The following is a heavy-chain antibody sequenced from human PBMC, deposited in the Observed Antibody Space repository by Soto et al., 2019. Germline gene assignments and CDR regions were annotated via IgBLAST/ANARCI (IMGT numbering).Heavy chain of an antibody. J-gene: IGHJ4*02. CDR3: VGQDSSAYFFEH. CDR1: GXSISTDDYY. V-gene: IGHV4-30-4*08. CDR2: IYFRGST. Sequence: LSLTCTVSGXSISTDDYYWTWIRQPPGKGLEWIGYIYFRGSTYYNPSLESRVAISVDTSREQFSLRVNSVTAADTAVYYCVGQDSSAYFFEHWGQGTLVTVSS. D-gene: IGHD6-6*01.